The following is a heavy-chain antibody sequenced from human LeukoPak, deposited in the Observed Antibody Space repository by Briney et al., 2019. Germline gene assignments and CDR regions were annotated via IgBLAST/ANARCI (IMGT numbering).Heavy chain of an antibody. CDR1: GFTFSSHG. CDR2: IIPSGHTT. Sequence: GGTLRLSCAASGFTFSSHGMNWGRQAPGKGLEWVSGIIPSGHTTYYADSVRGRFTISRDNSRNTLYLQMNSLRAEDTAVYYCAKDDRWLQFCCWGQGTLVTVSA. CDR3: AKDDRWLQFCC. J-gene: IGHJ4*02. V-gene: IGHV3-23*01. D-gene: IGHD5-24*01.